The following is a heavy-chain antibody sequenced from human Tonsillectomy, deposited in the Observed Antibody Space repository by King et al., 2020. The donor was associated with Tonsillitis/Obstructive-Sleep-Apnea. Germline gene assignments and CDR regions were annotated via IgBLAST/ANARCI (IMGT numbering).Heavy chain of an antibody. Sequence: VQLQESGPGLVKPSETLSLTCTVSGGSISTYYWNWIRQPAGKGLEWIGRIYTSGSTNYNPSLKSRVTMSVDTSKIHFSLHLSSVTAADTAVYYCAREGCSGGSCQDGLDYWGQGTLVTVSS. CDR3: AREGCSGGSCQDGLDY. CDR2: IYTSGST. D-gene: IGHD2-15*01. CDR1: GGSISTYY. J-gene: IGHJ4*02. V-gene: IGHV4-4*07.